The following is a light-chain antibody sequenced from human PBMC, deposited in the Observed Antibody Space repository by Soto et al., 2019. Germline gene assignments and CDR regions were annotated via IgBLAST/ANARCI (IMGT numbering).Light chain of an antibody. V-gene: IGKV3-11*01. CDR1: QSVSSY. CDR2: DAS. Sequence: EIVLTQSPATLSLSPGERATVSCRASQSVSSYLAWYQQKPGQAPRLLIYDASNRATGIPARFSGSGSGTDFTLTISSQAPEDFAVYYCQQRSNSPLTFGGGTKVEIK. J-gene: IGKJ4*01. CDR3: QQRSNSPLT.